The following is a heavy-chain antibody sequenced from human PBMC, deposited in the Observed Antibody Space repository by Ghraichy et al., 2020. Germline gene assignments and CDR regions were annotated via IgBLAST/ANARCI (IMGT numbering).Heavy chain of an antibody. CDR1: GFTFSGSA. Sequence: GGSLKLSCAASGFTFSGSAMHWVRQASGKGLEWVGRIRSKANSYATAYAASVKGRFTISRDDSKNTAYLQMNSLKTEDTAVYYCTRIFSGSYRDYYYYGMDVWGQGTTVTVSS. V-gene: IGHV3-73*01. J-gene: IGHJ6*02. CDR3: TRIFSGSYRDYYYYGMDV. D-gene: IGHD1-26*01. CDR2: IRSKANSYAT.